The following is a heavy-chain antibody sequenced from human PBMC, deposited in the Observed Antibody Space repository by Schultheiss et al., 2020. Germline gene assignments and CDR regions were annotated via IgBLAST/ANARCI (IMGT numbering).Heavy chain of an antibody. CDR1: GYTFTRYY. V-gene: IGHV1-46*01. J-gene: IGHJ6*03. Sequence: ASVKVSCKATGYTFTRYYMHWVRQAPGQGLEWMGIINPSGGSTSYAQKFQGRVTMTRDTSTSTVYMELSSLRSEDTAVYYCAREYRGFGVAPNYYYYYMDVWGKGAKVT. CDR2: INPSGGST. D-gene: IGHD3-3*01. CDR3: AREYRGFGVAPNYYYYYMDV.